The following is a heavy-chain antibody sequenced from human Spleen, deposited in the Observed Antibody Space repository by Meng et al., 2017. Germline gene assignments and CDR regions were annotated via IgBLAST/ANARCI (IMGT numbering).Heavy chain of an antibody. J-gene: IGHJ4*02. CDR3: ARDPIAARKPYYFDY. CDR2: SNAGNGNT. CDR1: GYTFTSYA. Sequence: ASVKVSCKASGYTFTSYAMHWVRQAPGQRLEWMGWSNAGNGNTKYSQEFQGRVTITRDTSASTAYMELSSLRSEDTAVYYCARDPIAARKPYYFDYWGQGTLVTVSS. D-gene: IGHD6-6*01. V-gene: IGHV1-3*02.